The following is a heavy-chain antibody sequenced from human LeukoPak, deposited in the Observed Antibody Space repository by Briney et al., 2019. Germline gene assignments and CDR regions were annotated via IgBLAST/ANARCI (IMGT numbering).Heavy chain of an antibody. D-gene: IGHD6-13*01. Sequence: TSETLSLTCTVSGGSISSYYWSWIRQPPGKGLEWIGYIYYSGSTNYNPSLKSRVTISVDKSKNQFSLKLSSVTAADTAVYYCARGVSSSPLALGYWGQGTLVTVSS. CDR3: ARGVSSSPLALGY. J-gene: IGHJ4*02. CDR2: IYYSGST. CDR1: GGSISSYY. V-gene: IGHV4-59*12.